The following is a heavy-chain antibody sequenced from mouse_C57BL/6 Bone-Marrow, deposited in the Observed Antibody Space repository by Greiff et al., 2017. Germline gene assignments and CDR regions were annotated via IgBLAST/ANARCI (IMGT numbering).Heavy chain of an antibody. J-gene: IGHJ3*01. D-gene: IGHD2-4*01. V-gene: IGHV1-7*01. Sequence: VMLVESGAELAKPGASVKLSCKASGYTFTSYWMHWVKQRPGQGLEWIGYINPSSGYTKYNQKFKDKATLTADKSSSTAYMQLSSLTYEDSAVYYCASYYDYDGGLFAYWGQGTLVTVSA. CDR2: INPSSGYT. CDR3: ASYYDYDGGLFAY. CDR1: GYTFTSYW.